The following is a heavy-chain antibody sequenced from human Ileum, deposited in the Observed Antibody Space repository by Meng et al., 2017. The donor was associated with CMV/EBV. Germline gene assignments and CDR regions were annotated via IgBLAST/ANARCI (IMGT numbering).Heavy chain of an antibody. J-gene: IGHJ1*01. D-gene: IGHD3-10*01. CDR2: IYHAGGAT. CDR1: GFTFSTCA. CDR3: AKEWYGYFHH. Sequence: GGSLRLSCAASGFTFSTCAMSWVRQAPGRGLEWVSIIYHAGGATYYADSVKGCFTISRDDSKNTLYLQVNSLRAEDTAIYYCAKEWYGYFHHWGQGTLVTVSS. V-gene: IGHV3-23*03.